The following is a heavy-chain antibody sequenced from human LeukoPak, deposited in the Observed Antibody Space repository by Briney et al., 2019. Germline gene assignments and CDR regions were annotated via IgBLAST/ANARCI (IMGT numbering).Heavy chain of an antibody. CDR2: ISGSGGST. D-gene: IGHD2/OR15-2a*01. CDR3: AKDRLSYDY. CDR1: GFTLENYA. V-gene: IGHV3-23*01. J-gene: IGHJ4*02. Sequence: GGSLRLSCGASGFTLENYAINWVRQAPGKGLEWVSAISGSGGSTYYADSVKGRFTISRDNSKNTLYLQMNSLRAEDTAVYYCAKDRLSYDYWGQGTLVTVSS.